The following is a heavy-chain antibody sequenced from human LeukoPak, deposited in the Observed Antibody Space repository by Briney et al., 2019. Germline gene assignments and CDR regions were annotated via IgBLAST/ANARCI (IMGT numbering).Heavy chain of an antibody. D-gene: IGHD6-6*01. CDR2: IYHSGST. V-gene: IGHV4-59*12. J-gene: IGHJ3*02. CDR1: GGSISSYY. CDR3: ARGVPGDAFDI. Sequence: SETLSLTCTVSGGSISSYYWSWIRQPPGKGLEWIGYIYHSGSTYYNPSLKSRVTISVDRSKNQFSLKLSSVTAADTAVYYCARGVPGDAFDIWGQGTMVTVSS.